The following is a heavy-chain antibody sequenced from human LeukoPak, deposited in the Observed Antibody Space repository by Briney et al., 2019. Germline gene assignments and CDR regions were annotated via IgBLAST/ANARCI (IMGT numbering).Heavy chain of an antibody. V-gene: IGHV3-23*01. CDR3: AKAKVDSSGYTELNFDD. Sequence: PGGSLRLSCAASGFTFSSYAMSWVRQAPGKGLEWVSAISGSGGSTYYADSVKGRFTISRDNSKNTLYLQMNRLRAEDTAVYYCAKAKVDSSGYTELNFDDWGQGTLVTVSS. CDR1: GFTFSSYA. J-gene: IGHJ4*02. CDR2: ISGSGGST. D-gene: IGHD3-22*01.